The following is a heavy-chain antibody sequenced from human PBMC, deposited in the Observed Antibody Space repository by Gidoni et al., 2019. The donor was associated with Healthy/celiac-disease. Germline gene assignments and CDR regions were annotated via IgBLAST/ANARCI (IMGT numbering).Heavy chain of an antibody. Sequence: EVQLVESGGGLVKPXGSLRLSCAASGFTFSSYSIDWVRQAPGTGLEWVSSISISSSYIYYADSVKGRFTISRDNAKNSLYLQMNSLRAEDTAVYYCARDPWALWYFDYWGQGTLVTVSS. V-gene: IGHV3-21*01. CDR2: ISISSSYI. J-gene: IGHJ4*02. D-gene: IGHD2-21*01. CDR3: ARDPWALWYFDY. CDR1: GFTFSSYS.